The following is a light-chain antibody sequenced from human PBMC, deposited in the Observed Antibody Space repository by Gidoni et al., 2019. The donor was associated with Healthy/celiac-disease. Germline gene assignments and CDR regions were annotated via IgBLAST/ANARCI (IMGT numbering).Light chain of an antibody. CDR1: QSVSSY. V-gene: IGKV3-11*01. J-gene: IGKJ1*01. CDR2: DAS. CDR3: QQRSNWPRSWT. Sequence: ELVLTQSPATLALTPGERATLSCRASQSVSSYLAWYQQKPGQAPRLLIYDASNRATGSPARFSGSGSGTDFTLTISSLEPEDFAVYYCQQRSNWPRSWTFGQGTKVEIK.